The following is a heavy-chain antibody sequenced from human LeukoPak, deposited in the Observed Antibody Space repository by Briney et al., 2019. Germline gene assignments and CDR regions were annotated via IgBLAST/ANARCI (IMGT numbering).Heavy chain of an antibody. V-gene: IGHV4-39*07. CDR1: GGSVYSSTYC. Sequence: SETLSLTCTVSGGSVYSSTYCWGWIRQPPGKGLEWIGSIYYSGSTYYNPSLNSRVTISLDTSKSQFSLRLTSVTAADTAVYYCARGADGVMVRGVMGPEDYWGQGTLVTVSS. CDR2: IYYSGST. J-gene: IGHJ4*02. CDR3: ARGADGVMVRGVMGPEDY. D-gene: IGHD3-10*01.